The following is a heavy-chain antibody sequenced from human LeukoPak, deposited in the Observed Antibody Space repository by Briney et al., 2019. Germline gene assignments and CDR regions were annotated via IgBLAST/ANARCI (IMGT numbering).Heavy chain of an antibody. CDR2: IYSGGST. D-gene: IGHD2-15*01. V-gene: IGHV3-53*04. CDR1: GFTVSSNY. Sequence: PGWSLRLSCAASGFTVSSNYMSWVRQAPGKGLVWVSVIYSGGSTYYADSVKGRFTISRHNSKNTLYLQMNSLRAEDTAVYYCARSTRRSGGSSWYYYGMDVWGQGTTVTVSS. CDR3: ARSTRRSGGSSWYYYGMDV. J-gene: IGHJ6*02.